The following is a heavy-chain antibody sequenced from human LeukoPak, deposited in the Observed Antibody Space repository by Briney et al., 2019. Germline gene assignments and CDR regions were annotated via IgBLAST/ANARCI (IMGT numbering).Heavy chain of an antibody. D-gene: IGHD4-17*01. CDR1: GYSFTSYW. CDR2: IYPGDSDT. V-gene: IGHV5-51*01. Sequence: LGESLKISCKGSGYSFTSYWIGWVRQMPGKGLEWMGIIYPGDSDTRYSPSFQGQVTISADKSISTAYLQWSSLKASDTAMCYCARSVSMTTVTTEVYYFDYWGQGTLVTVSS. CDR3: ARSVSMTTVTTEVYYFDY. J-gene: IGHJ4*02.